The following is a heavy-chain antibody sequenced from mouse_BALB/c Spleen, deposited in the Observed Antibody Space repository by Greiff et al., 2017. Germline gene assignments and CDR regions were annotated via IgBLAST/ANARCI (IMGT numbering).Heavy chain of an antibody. CDR2: ISSGSSTI. CDR1: GFTFSSFG. CDR3: ARSDYDENFDY. Sequence: EVKVVESGGGLVQPGGSRKLSCAASGFTFSSFGMHWVRQAPEKGLEWVAYISSGSSTIYYADTVKGRFTISRDNPKNTLFLQMTSLRSEDTAMYYCARSDYDENFDYWGQGTTLTVSS. V-gene: IGHV5-17*02. J-gene: IGHJ2*01. D-gene: IGHD2-4*01.